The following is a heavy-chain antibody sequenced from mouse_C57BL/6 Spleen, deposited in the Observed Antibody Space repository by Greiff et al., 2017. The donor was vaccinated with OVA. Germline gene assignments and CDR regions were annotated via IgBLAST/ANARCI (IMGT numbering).Heavy chain of an antibody. V-gene: IGHV1-82*01. CDR1: GYAFSSSW. Sequence: QVQLQQSGPELVKPGASVKISCKASGYAFSSSWMNWVKQRPGKGLEWIGRIYPGDGDTNYNGKFKGKATLTADKSSSTAYMQLSSLTSEDSAVYFCARLGPGFDYWGQGTTLTVSS. D-gene: IGHD4-1*01. J-gene: IGHJ2*01. CDR3: ARLGPGFDY. CDR2: IYPGDGDT.